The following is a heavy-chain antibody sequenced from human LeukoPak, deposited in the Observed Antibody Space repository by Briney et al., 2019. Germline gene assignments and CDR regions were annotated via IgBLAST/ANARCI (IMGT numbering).Heavy chain of an antibody. CDR1: GFTFSSYD. CDR3: AKVFEVRGARRPKDY. D-gene: IGHD3-10*01. J-gene: IGHJ4*02. CDR2: ISYDGGNK. V-gene: IGHV3-30*18. Sequence: PGGSLGLSCAASGFTFSSYDMHWVRQAPGKGLEWVALISYDGGNKFYADSVRDRFTISRDNSKNTLFLQMNSLRIEDTAVYYCAKVFEVRGARRPKDYWGQGTLVTVSS.